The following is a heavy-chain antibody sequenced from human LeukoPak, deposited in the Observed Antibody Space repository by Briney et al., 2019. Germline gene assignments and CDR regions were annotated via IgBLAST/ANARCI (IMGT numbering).Heavy chain of an antibody. D-gene: IGHD4-17*01. CDR2: IYYSGST. V-gene: IGHV4-59*01. CDR1: GVSISSYY. J-gene: IGHJ4*02. Sequence: SETLSLTCTVSGVSISSYYWSWIRQPPGKGLEWIGYIYYSGSTNYSPSLKGRVTISVDTSKNQFSLKLTSVTAADTAVYYCARGRYGDYGFDYWGQGTLVTVSS. CDR3: ARGRYGDYGFDY.